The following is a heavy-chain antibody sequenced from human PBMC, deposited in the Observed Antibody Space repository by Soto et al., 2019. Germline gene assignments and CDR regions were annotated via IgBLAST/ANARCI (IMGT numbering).Heavy chain of an antibody. CDR1: GYTFTGYY. CDR2: INPNSGGT. Sequence: ASVKVSCKAPGYTFTGYYMHWVRPAPGKGLEWMGWINPNSGGTNYAQKFQGWVTMTRDTSISTAYMELSRLRSDDTAVYYCAREGADGSGSYYYYYYYGMDVWGQGTTVTVSS. D-gene: IGHD3-10*01. V-gene: IGHV1-2*04. CDR3: AREGADGSGSYYYYYYYGMDV. J-gene: IGHJ6*02.